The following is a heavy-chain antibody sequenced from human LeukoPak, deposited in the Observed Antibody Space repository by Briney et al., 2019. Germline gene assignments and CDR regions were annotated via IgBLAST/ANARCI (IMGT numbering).Heavy chain of an antibody. CDR2: ISYDGSNK. D-gene: IGHD1-14*01. CDR3: AKDLPGTGDY. CDR1: GFTFSSYG. Sequence: PGGSLRLSCAASGFTFSSYGMHWVRQAPGKGLEWVAVISYDGSNKYYADSVKGRFTISRDNSKNTLYLRMNSLRAEDTAVYYCAKDLPGTGDYWGQGTLVTVSS. V-gene: IGHV3-30*18. J-gene: IGHJ4*02.